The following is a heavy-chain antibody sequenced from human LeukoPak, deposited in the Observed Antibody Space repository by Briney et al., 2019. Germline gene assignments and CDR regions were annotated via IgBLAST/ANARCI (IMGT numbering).Heavy chain of an antibody. CDR3: ARDGFPCGMDV. V-gene: IGHV3-7*04. D-gene: IGHD3-10*01. CDR2: IKQDGSEK. J-gene: IGHJ6*02. Sequence: PGGSLRLSCAASGFTFSSYGMHWVRQAPGKGLEWVANIKQDGSEKYYVDSVKGRFTISRDNAKNSLYLQMNSLRAEDTAVYYCARDGFPCGMDVWGQGTTVTVSS. CDR1: GFTFSSYG.